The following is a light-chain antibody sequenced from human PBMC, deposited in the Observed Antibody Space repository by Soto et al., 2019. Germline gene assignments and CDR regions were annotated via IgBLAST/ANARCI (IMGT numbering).Light chain of an antibody. J-gene: IGKJ3*01. CDR2: EAS. CDR3: QQSYGSHPFT. Sequence: DIPLTQSPSPLSASVGDRVYITCRTSQDVSSYLNWYQAKPGKAPKLLVYEASTLESGVPSRFSGSGSGTDFTLTISSLRPEDSATYYCQQSYGSHPFTFGPGTRVDI. CDR1: QDVSSY. V-gene: IGKV1-39*01.